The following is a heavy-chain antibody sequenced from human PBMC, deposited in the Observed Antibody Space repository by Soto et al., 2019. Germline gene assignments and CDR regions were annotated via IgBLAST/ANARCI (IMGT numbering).Heavy chain of an antibody. Sequence: QVQLVQSGAEVKKPGASVKVSCKASGYTFTSYYMHWVRQAPGQGLEWMGIINPSGGSTSYAQEFQGRGTMPRDTSTSTVYMELSSLRSEDTAVYYCARVPYSSPYGMDVWGQGTTVTVSS. CDR2: INPSGGST. V-gene: IGHV1-46*01. CDR3: ARVPYSSPYGMDV. D-gene: IGHD6-13*01. CDR1: GYTFTSYY. J-gene: IGHJ6*02.